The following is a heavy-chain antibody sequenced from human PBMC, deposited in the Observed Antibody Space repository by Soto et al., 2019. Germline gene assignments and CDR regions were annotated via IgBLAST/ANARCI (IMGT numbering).Heavy chain of an antibody. D-gene: IGHD4-17*01. CDR1: GGSISSYY. J-gene: IGHJ4*02. CDR3: ARRYGDYFDF. Sequence: SETLSLTCTVSGGSISSYYWSRIRQPPGKGLEWIGYIYYSGSTNYNPSLKSRVTISVDTSKNQFSLKLSSVTAADTAVYYCARRYGDYFDFWGQGTLVTVSA. CDR2: IYYSGST. V-gene: IGHV4-59*08.